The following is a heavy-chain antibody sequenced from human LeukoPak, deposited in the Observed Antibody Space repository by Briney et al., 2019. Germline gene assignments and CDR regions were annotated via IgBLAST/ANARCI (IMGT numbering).Heavy chain of an antibody. Sequence: TGGSLRLSCAASGFTFSSYAMSWVRQAPGKGLEWVSAISGSGGSTYYADSVKGRFTISRDNSKNTLYLQMNSLRAEDTAVYYCAKDGTVQGSSGWLKRGQYFQHWGQGTLVTVSS. V-gene: IGHV3-23*01. J-gene: IGHJ1*01. D-gene: IGHD6-19*01. CDR1: GFTFSSYA. CDR3: AKDGTVQGSSGWLKRGQYFQH. CDR2: ISGSGGST.